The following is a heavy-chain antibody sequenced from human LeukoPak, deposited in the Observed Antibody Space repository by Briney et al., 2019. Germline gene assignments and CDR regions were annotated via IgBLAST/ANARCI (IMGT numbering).Heavy chain of an antibody. CDR3: ARDDSIAAAGSGFDY. Sequence: GASVKVSCKASGYTFTGYYMHWVRQAPGQGLEWMGWINPNSGGTNYAQKFQGWVTMTRDTSISTAYMELSRLRSDDTAVYYCARDDSIAAAGSGFDYWGQGTLVTVSS. J-gene: IGHJ4*02. CDR2: INPNSGGT. CDR1: GYTFTGYY. V-gene: IGHV1-2*04. D-gene: IGHD6-13*01.